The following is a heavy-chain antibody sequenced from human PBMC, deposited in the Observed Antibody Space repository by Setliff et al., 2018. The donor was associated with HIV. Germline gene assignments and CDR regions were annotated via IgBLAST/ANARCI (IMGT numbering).Heavy chain of an antibody. CDR3: ARTREYYYGSGSPSSYYYMDV. V-gene: IGHV3-43D*04. D-gene: IGHD3-10*01. CDR2: ISWDGGST. CDR1: GFTFDDYA. Sequence: GGSLRLSCAASGFTFDDYAMHWVRQAPGKGLEWVSLISWDGGSTYYADSVKGRFTISRDNAKNSLYLQMNSLRAEDTALYYCARTREYYYGSGSPSSYYYMDVWGKGTTVTVSS. J-gene: IGHJ6*03.